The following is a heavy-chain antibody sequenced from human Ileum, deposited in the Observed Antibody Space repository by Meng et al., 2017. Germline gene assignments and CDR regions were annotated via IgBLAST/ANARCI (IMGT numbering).Heavy chain of an antibody. CDR3: ARGSASYFGS. V-gene: IGHV3-74*01. CDR2: INGDGGTT. J-gene: IGHJ4*02. CDR1: GFTCRSYW. Sequence: EVQLVESGGGLVQPGGSLRLSCTASGFTCRSYWMHWVRQAPGKGLVWVSRINGDGGTTSHADSVKGRFTISRDNAKNTLYLQVNSLRAEDTALYYCARGSASYFGSWGQGTLVTVSS.